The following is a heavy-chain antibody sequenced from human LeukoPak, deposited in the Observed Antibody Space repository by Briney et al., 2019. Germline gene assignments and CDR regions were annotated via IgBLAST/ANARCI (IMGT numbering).Heavy chain of an antibody. J-gene: IGHJ3*02. CDR3: ASSSHDAFDI. V-gene: IGHV1-18*01. CDR2: ISAYNGNT. CDR1: GGTFTTYA. Sequence: ASVKVSCKASGGTFTTYAISWVRQAPGQGLEWMGWISAYNGNTNYAQKLQGRVTMTTDTSTSTAYMELRSLRSDDTAVYYCASSSHDAFDIWGQGTVVTVSS.